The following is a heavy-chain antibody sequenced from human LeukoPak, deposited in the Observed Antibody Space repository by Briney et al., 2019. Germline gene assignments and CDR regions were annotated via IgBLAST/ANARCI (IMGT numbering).Heavy chain of an antibody. CDR1: GGSFSGYY. J-gene: IGHJ3*02. D-gene: IGHD6-19*01. Sequence: SETLSLTCAVYGGSFSGYYWSWIRQSPGEGLEWIGEINQSGSTNYNPSLKSRVTISVDTSKNQFSLKLSSVTAADTAVYYCARAPTYSSGWYIDAFDIWGQGTMVTVSS. V-gene: IGHV4-34*01. CDR2: INQSGST. CDR3: ARAPTYSSGWYIDAFDI.